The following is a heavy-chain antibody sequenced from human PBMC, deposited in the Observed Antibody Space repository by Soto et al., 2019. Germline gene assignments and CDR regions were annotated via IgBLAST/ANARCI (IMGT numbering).Heavy chain of an antibody. D-gene: IGHD1-7*01. CDR1: GGSFTSNNW. CDR3: ASRDPGTSVDY. J-gene: IGHJ4*02. V-gene: IGHV4-4*02. CDR2: IYRTGST. Sequence: SETLSLTCAVSGGSFTSNNWWTWVRQPPGQGLEWIGEIYRTGSTNYNPSLKSRVTISLDKSESQFSLKVTSLTAADTAVYYCASRDPGTSVDYWGQGTLVTVSS.